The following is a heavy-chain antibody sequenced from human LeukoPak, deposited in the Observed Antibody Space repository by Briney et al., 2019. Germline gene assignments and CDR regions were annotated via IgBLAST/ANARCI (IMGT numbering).Heavy chain of an antibody. D-gene: IGHD2-2*01. Sequence: SETLSLTCTVSGGSISSSSYYWGWIRQPPGKGLEWIGSIYYSGSTYYNPSLKSRVTISVDTSKNQFSLKLSSVTAADTAVYYCARGDYCSSTSCFLPLFDYWGQGTLVTVSS. V-gene: IGHV4-39*07. CDR2: IYYSGST. CDR3: ARGDYCSSTSCFLPLFDY. J-gene: IGHJ4*02. CDR1: GGSISSSSYY.